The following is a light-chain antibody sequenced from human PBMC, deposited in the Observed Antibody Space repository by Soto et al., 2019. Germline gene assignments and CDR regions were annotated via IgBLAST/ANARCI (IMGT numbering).Light chain of an antibody. J-gene: IGLJ3*02. CDR3: SSYTSRNTRV. CDR1: SSDVGGYNY. CDR2: GVS. V-gene: IGLV2-14*01. Sequence: QSALTQPASVSGSPGQSITISCTGTSSDVGGYNYVSWYQQHPGKAPKVMIFGVSSRPSGVSNRFSGSKSGNTASLTISGLQAEDEADYYCSSYTSRNTRVFGGGTKVTVL.